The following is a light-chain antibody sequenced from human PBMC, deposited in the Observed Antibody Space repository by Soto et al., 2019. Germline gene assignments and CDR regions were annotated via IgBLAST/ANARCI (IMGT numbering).Light chain of an antibody. V-gene: IGKV1-9*01. CDR3: QQLALDPST. J-gene: IGKJ4*01. Sequence: IQLTQSPSSLSASVGDRVTITCRASQDISSFLAWYQQKPGKAPKLLIYAATSLQSGVPSRLSGSGSGTEFTLTISSLQPEDFATYYCQQLALDPSTFCGGTKVE. CDR2: AAT. CDR1: QDISSF.